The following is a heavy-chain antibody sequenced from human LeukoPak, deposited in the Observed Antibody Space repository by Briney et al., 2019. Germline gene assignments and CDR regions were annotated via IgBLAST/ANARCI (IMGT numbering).Heavy chain of an antibody. V-gene: IGHV4-61*02. D-gene: IGHD4-17*01. J-gene: IGHJ4*02. Sequence: SQTLSLTCTVSGGSISSGSYYWSWIRQPAGKGLEWIGRIYTSGSTNYNPSLKSRVTISVDTSKNQFSLKLSSVTAADTAVYYCANDYGDYDFDYWGQGTLVTVSS. CDR3: ANDYGDYDFDY. CDR1: GGSISSGSYY. CDR2: IYTSGST.